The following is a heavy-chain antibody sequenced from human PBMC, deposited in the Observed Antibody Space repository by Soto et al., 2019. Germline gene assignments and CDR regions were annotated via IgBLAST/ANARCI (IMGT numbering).Heavy chain of an antibody. CDR3: SRTDGEQLLMPHLDI. CDR1: GFNLKKFG. Sequence: GSVRLSCVASGFNLKKFGMAWLCPAPGAGLEGVAGRSCGGGSTSYGDAVNVRFSTARDDSRNTLFLLMSGLIIHDTAHYFCSRTDGEQLLMPHLDIWGQRSLVTVS. D-gene: IGHD6-19*01. V-gene: IGHV3-23*02. CDR2: RSCGGGST. J-gene: IGHJ4*02.